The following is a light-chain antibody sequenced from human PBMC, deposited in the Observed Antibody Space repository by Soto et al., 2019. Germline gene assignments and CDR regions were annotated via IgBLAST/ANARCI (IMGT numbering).Light chain of an antibody. J-gene: IGLJ2*01. CDR2: EVS. V-gene: IGLV2-14*01. CDR1: SSDVGGYNY. Sequence: QSALTQPASVSESPGQSITISCTGTSSDVGGYNYVSWYQHHPGKAPKLMIYEVSNRPSGVSNRFSGSKSGNTASLTISGLQAEDEANYYCSSYTTSSTVVFGGGTKLTVL. CDR3: SSYTTSSTVV.